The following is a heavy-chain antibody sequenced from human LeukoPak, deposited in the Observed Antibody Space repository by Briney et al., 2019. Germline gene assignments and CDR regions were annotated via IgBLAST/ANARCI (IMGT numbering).Heavy chain of an antibody. Sequence: PGGSLRLSCAASGFTFSSYWMSWVRQAPGKGLEWVANINKDGGEKYYVDSVKGRFTISRDNAKNSLCLQMNSLRADDTAVYYCARDRVYCSSTSCYDYYGMDVWGQGTTVTVSS. J-gene: IGHJ6*02. CDR2: INKDGGEK. CDR1: GFTFSSYW. CDR3: ARDRVYCSSTSCYDYYGMDV. D-gene: IGHD2-2*01. V-gene: IGHV3-7*03.